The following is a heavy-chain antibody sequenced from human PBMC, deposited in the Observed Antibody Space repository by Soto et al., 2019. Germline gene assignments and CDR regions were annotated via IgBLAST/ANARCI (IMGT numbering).Heavy chain of an antibody. V-gene: IGHV5-51*01. CDR1: GYSFALYW. CDR2: IYPSDSDV. CDR3: ARIIADWYFDL. D-gene: IGHD3-16*02. J-gene: IGHJ2*01. Sequence: GESLKISCKGSGYSFALYWIGWVRQMPGKDLEWMGIIYPSDSDVRYSPSFQGQVTMSADKSISTVYLQWNSLKASDTAMYYCARIIADWYFDLWGRGTLVTVSS.